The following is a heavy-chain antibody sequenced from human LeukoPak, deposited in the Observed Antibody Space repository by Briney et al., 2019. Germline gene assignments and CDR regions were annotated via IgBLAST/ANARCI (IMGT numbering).Heavy chain of an antibody. V-gene: IGHV4-38-2*02. Sequence: SETLSLTCTVSGYSISSGYYWGWLRQPPGKGLEWIGNIYHSGSTYYNPSLKSRVTISVDTSKNQFSLNLSSVTAADTAVCYCARRSGTANRQHYYYYYYMDVWGKGTTVTVSS. D-gene: IGHD1-14*01. CDR3: ARRSGTANRQHYYYYYYMDV. CDR1: GYSISSGYY. J-gene: IGHJ6*03. CDR2: IYHSGST.